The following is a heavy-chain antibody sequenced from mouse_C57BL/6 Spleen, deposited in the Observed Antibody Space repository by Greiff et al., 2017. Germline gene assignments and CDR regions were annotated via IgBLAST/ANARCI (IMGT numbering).Heavy chain of an antibody. Sequence: QVQLQQSGAELVKPGASVKISCKASGYAFSSYWMNWVKQRPGKGLEWIGQIYPGDGDTNYNGKFKGKATLTADKSSSTAYMQLSSLPSEDSAVYFCARGVYYGNNDGYFDVWGTGTTVTVSS. J-gene: IGHJ1*03. V-gene: IGHV1-80*01. D-gene: IGHD2-1*01. CDR1: GYAFSSYW. CDR2: IYPGDGDT. CDR3: ARGVYYGNNDGYFDV.